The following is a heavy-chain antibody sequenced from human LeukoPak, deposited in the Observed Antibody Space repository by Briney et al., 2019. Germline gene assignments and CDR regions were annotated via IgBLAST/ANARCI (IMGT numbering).Heavy chain of an antibody. CDR3: ARDLYCSGGSCYPDY. V-gene: IGHV1-69*01. J-gene: IGHJ4*02. CDR1: GGTFSSYA. CDR2: IFPIFRTA. Sequence: GASVKVSCKASGGTFSSYAISWVRQAPGQGLEWMGGIFPIFRTANYAQNFQGRVTITADESTTTAYMELSSLRSEDTAVYYCARDLYCSGGSCYPDYWGQGTLVTVSS. D-gene: IGHD2-15*01.